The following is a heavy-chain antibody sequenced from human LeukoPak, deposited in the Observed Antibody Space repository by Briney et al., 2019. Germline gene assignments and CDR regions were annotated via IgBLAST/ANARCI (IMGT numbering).Heavy chain of an antibody. CDR1: GLTFSTYA. V-gene: IGHV3-23*01. CDR3: AKVGEVVDTGPLDY. J-gene: IGHJ4*02. D-gene: IGHD3-16*01. Sequence: GGSLRLSCVASGLTFSTYAMSWVRQAPGEGLEWVSVISGDGRTIYSADSVKGRFIISRDNSKNTVYLQMNSLRAEDTAVYYCAKVGEVVDTGPLDYWGQGTLVTVSS. CDR2: ISGDGRTI.